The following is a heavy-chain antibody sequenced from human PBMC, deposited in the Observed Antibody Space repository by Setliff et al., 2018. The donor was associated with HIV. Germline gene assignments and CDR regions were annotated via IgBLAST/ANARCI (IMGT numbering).Heavy chain of an antibody. CDR3: ARETYYYDNPQYYYYYMDV. CDR1: GFTFSTYS. CDR2: ISSSSRYI. V-gene: IGHV3-21*04. J-gene: IGHJ6*03. D-gene: IGHD3-22*01. Sequence: GESLTISCAASGFTFSTYSMNWVRQAPGKGLEWVSSISSSSRYIYYADSVKGRFTISRDNAKNSLYLQMNRLRAEDTAVYYCARETYYYDNPQYYYYYMDVWGKGTTVTVSS.